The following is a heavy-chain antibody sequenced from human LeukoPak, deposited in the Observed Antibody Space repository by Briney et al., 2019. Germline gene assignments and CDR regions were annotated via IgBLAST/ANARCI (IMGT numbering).Heavy chain of an antibody. D-gene: IGHD3-10*01. CDR3: ARDAMVRGVLATNYYYYGMDV. V-gene: IGHV3-48*03. J-gene: IGHJ6*02. CDR1: GFTFSSYE. Sequence: GGSLRLSCAASGFTFSSYEMNWVRQAPGKGLEWVSYISSSGSTIYYADSVKGRFTISRDNSKNTLYLQMNSLRAEDTAVYYCARDAMVRGVLATNYYYYGMDVWGQGTTVTVSS. CDR2: ISSSGSTI.